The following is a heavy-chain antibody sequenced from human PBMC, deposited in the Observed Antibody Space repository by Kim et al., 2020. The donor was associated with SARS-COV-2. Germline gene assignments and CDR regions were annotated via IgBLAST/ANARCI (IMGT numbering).Heavy chain of an antibody. CDR2: NK. D-gene: IGHD7-27*01. J-gene: IGHJ4*02. CDR3: ARLTGDRGDY. Sequence: NKYYADSVKGRFTISRDNSKNTLYLQMNSLRAEDTAVYYCARLTGDRGDYWGQGTLVTVSS. V-gene: IGHV3-33*01.